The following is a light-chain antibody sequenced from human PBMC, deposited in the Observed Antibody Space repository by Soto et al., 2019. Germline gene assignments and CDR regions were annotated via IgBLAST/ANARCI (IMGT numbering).Light chain of an antibody. Sequence: EIVLKQSPGTLSLSPGERATLSCRASQSVSSSYLAWYQQKPGQAPRLLIYGASSRATGIPDRFGGSGSGTDFTLTISRLEPEDFAVYYCQQYGSSPPFTFGQGTKVDIK. CDR3: QQYGSSPPFT. J-gene: IGKJ1*01. CDR2: GAS. CDR1: QSVSSSY. V-gene: IGKV3-20*01.